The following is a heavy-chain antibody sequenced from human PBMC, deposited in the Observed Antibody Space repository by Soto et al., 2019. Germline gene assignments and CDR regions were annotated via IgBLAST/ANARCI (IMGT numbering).Heavy chain of an antibody. CDR1: GFTFSNFW. J-gene: IGHJ6*02. CDR2: IKGDGSVT. CDR3: VIPTRSVRGMGV. D-gene: IGHD6-6*01. V-gene: IGHV3-7*03. Sequence: GGSLRLSCAASGFTFSNFWMSWARQAPGKGLEWVANIKGDGSVTQYVASVEGRFTISRDNAKYSLYLQMNSLRVEDTALYYCVIPTRSVRGMGVWGQGTTGTVSS.